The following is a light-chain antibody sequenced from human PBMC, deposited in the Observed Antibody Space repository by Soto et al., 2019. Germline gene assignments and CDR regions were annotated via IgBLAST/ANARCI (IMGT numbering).Light chain of an antibody. CDR1: QGLLHSNGDTF. J-gene: IGKJ2*01. CDR3: MQGTHWPYT. CDR2: QVS. V-gene: IGKV2-30*02. Sequence: DVVMTQSPLSLPVTLGQPASISCRSSQGLLHSNGDTFLSWFQQRPGQSPRRLIYQVSNRDSGVPERFSGSGSGTDFTLTISRVEAEDVGIYYCMQGTHWPYTFGQGTKLEI.